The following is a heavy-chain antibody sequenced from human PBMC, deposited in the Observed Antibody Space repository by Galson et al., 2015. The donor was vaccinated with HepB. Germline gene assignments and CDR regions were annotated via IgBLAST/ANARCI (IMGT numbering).Heavy chain of an antibody. D-gene: IGHD3-10*01. Sequence: SVKVSCKASGYTFTSYGISWVRQAPGKGLEWMGGFDPEDGETIYAQKFQGRVTMTEDTSTDTAYMELSSLRSEDTAVYYCATGLITMVRGVDYYYYGMDVWGQGTTVTVSS. CDR3: ATGLITMVRGVDYYYYGMDV. V-gene: IGHV1-24*01. J-gene: IGHJ6*02. CDR2: FDPEDGET. CDR1: GYTFTSYG.